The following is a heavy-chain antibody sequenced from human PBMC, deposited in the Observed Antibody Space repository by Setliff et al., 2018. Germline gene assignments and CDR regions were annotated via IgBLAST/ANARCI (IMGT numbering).Heavy chain of an antibody. CDR1: GLTVSNDF. CDR2: IWDDGGNK. V-gene: IGHV3-33*08. J-gene: IGHJ4*02. CDR3: ARTCSGSGCYAGLES. Sequence: GGSLRLSCAASGLTVSNDFMGWVRQAPGKGLEWVAVIWDDGGNKYHADSVKGRFTISRDNSKNTLYLQMNSLRPEDTAVYYCARTCSGSGCYAGLESWGQGTPVTVSS. D-gene: IGHD2-15*01.